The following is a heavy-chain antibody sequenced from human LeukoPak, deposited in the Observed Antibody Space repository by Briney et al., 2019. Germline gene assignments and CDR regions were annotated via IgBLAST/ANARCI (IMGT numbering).Heavy chain of an antibody. Sequence: PGGSLRLSCAASGFTFSSYSMNWVRQAPGKGLEWVSYISSSSSTIYYADSVKGRFTISRDAARNSLYLQMNSLRAEDTAVYYCARDPEYYYESSGVRYYYYYMDVWGKGTTVTVSS. V-gene: IGHV3-48*01. CDR3: ARDPEYYYESSGVRYYYYYMDV. D-gene: IGHD3-22*01. J-gene: IGHJ6*03. CDR2: ISSSSSTI. CDR1: GFTFSSYS.